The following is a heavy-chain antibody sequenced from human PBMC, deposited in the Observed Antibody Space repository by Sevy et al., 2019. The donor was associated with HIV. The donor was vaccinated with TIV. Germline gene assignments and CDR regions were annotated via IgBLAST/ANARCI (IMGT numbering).Heavy chain of an antibody. CDR1: GFTFSSAW. D-gene: IGHD5-12*01. J-gene: IGHJ6*02. Sequence: GGSLRLSCTASGFTFSSAWMSWVRQAPGKGLEWVGRIKSEFDGGAIDYAAPVKGRVSISREDSKKTVYLQMNSLKTEDTAVYYCITDPAYRGYDEEVINYYFYGMDVWGQGTTVTVSS. V-gene: IGHV3-15*01. CDR2: IKSEFDGGAI. CDR3: ITDPAYRGYDEEVINYYFYGMDV.